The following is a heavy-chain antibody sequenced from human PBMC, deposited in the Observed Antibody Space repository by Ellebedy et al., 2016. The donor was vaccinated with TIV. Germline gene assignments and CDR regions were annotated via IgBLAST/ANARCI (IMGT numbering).Heavy chain of an antibody. CDR1: GFPFSSSW. CDR3: SRGWLYFYCSYAMDV. J-gene: IGHJ6*02. Sequence: PGGSLRLSCAASGFPFSSSWMRWVRQAPGKGLAWVANITQDEREKYYVDSVKGRFTISSDNAKNSLYLQMNSLRAEDTAVYYCSRGWLYFYCSYAMDVWGQGTTVTVSS. D-gene: IGHD2-8*01. CDR2: ITQDEREK. V-gene: IGHV3-7*01.